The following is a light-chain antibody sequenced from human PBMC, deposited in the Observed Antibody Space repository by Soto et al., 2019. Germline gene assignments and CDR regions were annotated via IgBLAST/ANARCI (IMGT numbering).Light chain of an antibody. CDR3: KQCDNWPRT. CDR2: DAS. J-gene: IGKJ1*01. CDR1: QSVSSH. V-gene: IGKV3-15*01. Sequence: EIVMTQSPATLSASSGQEASLSCRASQSVSSHLAWYQQKPGQAPRLLIYDASTRATGVPVRFSGSGSGTEFTLTISSLQSEDFAVYSCKQCDNWPRTFGQGTKVDIK.